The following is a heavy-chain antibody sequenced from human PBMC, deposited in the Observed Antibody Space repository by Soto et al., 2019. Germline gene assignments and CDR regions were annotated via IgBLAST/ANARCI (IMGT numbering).Heavy chain of an antibody. CDR1: GFIFSKSW. V-gene: IGHV3-7*01. CDR2: INEDGSQK. CDR3: GNYYVAA. J-gene: IGHJ4*02. D-gene: IGHD3-10*02. Sequence: GGSLRLSCAASGFIFSKSWMSWVRQAPGKGLEWVAEINEDGSQKFYLDSVRGRFSISRDNAKNSLYLQMNGLRAEDTALYYCGNYYVAAGGQGTLVTVSS.